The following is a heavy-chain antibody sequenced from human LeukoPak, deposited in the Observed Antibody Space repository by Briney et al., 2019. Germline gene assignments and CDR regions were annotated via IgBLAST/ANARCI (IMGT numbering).Heavy chain of an antibody. CDR2: ISYDGSNK. Sequence: PGRSLRLSCAASGFTLSSYAMHWVRQAPGKGLEWVAVISYDGSNKYYADSVKGRVTISRDNSKNTLYLQMNSLRAEDTAVYYCAREGSPGTPGYYFDYWGQGTLVTVSS. J-gene: IGHJ4*02. V-gene: IGHV3-30-3*01. D-gene: IGHD1-26*01. CDR3: AREGSPGTPGYYFDY. CDR1: GFTLSSYA.